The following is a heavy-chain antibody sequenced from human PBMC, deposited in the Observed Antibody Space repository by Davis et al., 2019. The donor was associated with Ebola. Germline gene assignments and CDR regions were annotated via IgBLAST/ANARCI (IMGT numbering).Heavy chain of an antibody. J-gene: IGHJ6*02. V-gene: IGHV7-4-1*02. D-gene: IGHD2-15*01. CDR2: INTNTGNP. CDR3: ATGGTYCSGGSCYPHYYYGMDV. CDR1: GYTFTGYA. Sequence: AASVKVSCKASGYTFTGYAMNWVRQAPGQGLEWMGWINTNTGNPTYAQGFTGRFVFSLDTSVSTAYLQISSLKAEDTAVYYCATGGTYCSGGSCYPHYYYGMDVWGQGTTVTVSS.